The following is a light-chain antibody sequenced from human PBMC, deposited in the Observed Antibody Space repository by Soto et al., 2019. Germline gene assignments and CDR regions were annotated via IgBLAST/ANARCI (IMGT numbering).Light chain of an antibody. CDR2: GAS. J-gene: IGKJ5*01. Sequence: EIVLTQSPGTLSLSPVGIATLSCRASQIVGGDTLAWFQQRPGQAPRLVIYGASNRAAGIPDRFSGSGSGTDFTLTVSRLEPEDFAMYYCQQYHWAPDTFGQGTRLEIK. CDR1: QIVGGDT. V-gene: IGKV3-20*01. CDR3: QQYHWAPDT.